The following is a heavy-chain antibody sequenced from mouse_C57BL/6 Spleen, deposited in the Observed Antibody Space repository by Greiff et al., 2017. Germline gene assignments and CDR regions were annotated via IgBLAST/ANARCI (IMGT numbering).Heavy chain of an antibody. CDR2: ISDGGSYT. D-gene: IGHD2-3*01. CDR3: ARDGGYWDYYAMDY. Sequence: EVKLMEPGGGLVKPGGSLKLSCAASGFTFSSYAMSWVRQTPEKRLEWVATISDGGSYTYYPDNVKGRFTISRDNAKNNLYLQMSHLKSEDTAMYYCARDGGYWDYYAMDYWGQGTSVTVSS. J-gene: IGHJ4*01. CDR1: GFTFSSYA. V-gene: IGHV5-4*01.